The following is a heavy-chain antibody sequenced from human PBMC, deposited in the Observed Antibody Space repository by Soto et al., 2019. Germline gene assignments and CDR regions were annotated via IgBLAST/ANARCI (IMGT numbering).Heavy chain of an antibody. CDR2: ISYDGILK. CDR1: GFTFSAFG. J-gene: IGHJ4*02. V-gene: IGHV3-30*18. Sequence: QTGGSLRLSCEASGFTFSAFGMHWVRQAPGKGLEWVAIISYDGILKYYADSVKGRFTISRDTSKSALYLQMNSLRPEDTAVYYCANVRRVGEDYWGQGTLVTVS. D-gene: IGHD3-10*01. CDR3: ANVRRVGEDY.